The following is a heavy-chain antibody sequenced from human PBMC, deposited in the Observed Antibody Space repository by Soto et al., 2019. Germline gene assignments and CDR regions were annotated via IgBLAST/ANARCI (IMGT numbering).Heavy chain of an antibody. D-gene: IGHD6-6*01. J-gene: IGHJ6*02. V-gene: IGHV1-69*13. CDR1: GGTFSSYA. CDR2: ITPIFGTA. CDR3: AKSIAARPRRDYYYGMDV. Sequence: SVKVSCKASGGTFSSYAISWVRQAPGQGLEWMGGITPIFGTANYAQKFQGRVTITADESTSTAYMELSSLRSEDTAVYYCAKSIAARPRRDYYYGMDVWGQGTTVTV.